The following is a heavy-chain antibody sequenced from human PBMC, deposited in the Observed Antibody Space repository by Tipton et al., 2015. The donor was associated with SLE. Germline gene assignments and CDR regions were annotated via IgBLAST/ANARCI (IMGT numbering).Heavy chain of an antibody. D-gene: IGHD2-21*01. CDR1: GDTFTAYY. CDR2: INPNSGGA. Sequence: QLVQSGAEVKRPGASVKVSCKASGDTFTAYYMHWVRQAPGQGLEWMGRINPNSGGANYAQTFQGRVTMTRDTSISTAYMELSRLRSDDTAIYYCAREDFMVITSLGLGYWGQGTLVTVSS. CDR3: AREDFMVITSLGLGY. V-gene: IGHV1-2*06. J-gene: IGHJ4*02.